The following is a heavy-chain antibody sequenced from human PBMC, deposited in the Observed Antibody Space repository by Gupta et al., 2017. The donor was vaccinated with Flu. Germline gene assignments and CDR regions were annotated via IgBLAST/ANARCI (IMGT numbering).Heavy chain of an antibody. CDR3: AKEGTGGSLDY. CDR2: INSDGSST. D-gene: IGHD2-15*01. CDR1: GFTFSSHW. Sequence: EVQLVESGGGLVQPGGSLRLSCEAPGFTFSSHWMHWVRQAPGKGLVWVSRINSDGSSTSHADSVKGRFTISRDNAKNTVYVQMNSLRAEDTAIYYCAKEGTGGSLDYWGQGTLVTVSS. V-gene: IGHV3-74*01. J-gene: IGHJ4*02.